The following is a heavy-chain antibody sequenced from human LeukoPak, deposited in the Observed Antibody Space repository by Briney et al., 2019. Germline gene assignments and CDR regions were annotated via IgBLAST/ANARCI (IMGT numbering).Heavy chain of an antibody. CDR2: ISSSSSYI. CDR3: ARALRVSNVAVLGYYYYGMDV. V-gene: IGHV3-21*01. D-gene: IGHD2-8*01. J-gene: IGHJ6*02. CDR1: GFTFSSYS. Sequence: GGSLRLPCAASGFTFSSYSMNWVRQAPGKGLEWVSSISSSSSYIYYADSVKGRFTISRDNAKNSLYLQMNSLRAEDTAVYYCARALRVSNVAVLGYYYYGMDVWGQGTTVTVSS.